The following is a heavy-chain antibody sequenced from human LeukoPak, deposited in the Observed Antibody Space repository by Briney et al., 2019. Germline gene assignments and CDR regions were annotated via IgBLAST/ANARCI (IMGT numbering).Heavy chain of an antibody. J-gene: IGHJ4*02. CDR2: ISWNSGSI. V-gene: IGHV3-9*01. D-gene: IGHD3-22*01. CDR1: GFTFDDYA. Sequence: GRSLRGSCAASGFTFDDYAMHWVRQAPGKGLEWVSGISWNSGSIGYADSVKGRFTISRDNAKNSLYLQMNSLRAEDTALYYCAIGNYYDSSGPLDYWGQGTLVTVSS. CDR3: AIGNYYDSSGPLDY.